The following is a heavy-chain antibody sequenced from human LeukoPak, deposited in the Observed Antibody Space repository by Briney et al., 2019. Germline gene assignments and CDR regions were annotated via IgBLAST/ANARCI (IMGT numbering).Heavy chain of an antibody. CDR2: ISWNSGSI. CDR3: AKDLAHVSGDALDI. J-gene: IGHJ3*02. D-gene: IGHD5/OR15-5a*01. V-gene: IGHV3-9*01. Sequence: GGSLRLSCAASGFTFDDYAMHWVRQAPGKGLEWVSGISWNSGSIGYADSVKGRFTISRDNAKNSLYLQMNSLRAEDTALYYCAKDLAHVSGDALDIWGQGTMVTVSS. CDR1: GFTFDDYA.